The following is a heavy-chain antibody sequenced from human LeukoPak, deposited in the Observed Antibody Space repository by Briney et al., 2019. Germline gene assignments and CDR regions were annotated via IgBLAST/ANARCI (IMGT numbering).Heavy chain of an antibody. V-gene: IGHV3-53*01. CDR3: ARGVWEYSSGWVPYFDY. J-gene: IGHJ4*02. Sequence: GGSLRLSCAASGFTVSSNYMSWVRQAPGKGLEWVSVIYSGGSTYYADSVKGRFTISRDNSKNTLYLQMNSLRAEDTAVYYCARGVWEYSSGWVPYFDYWGQGTLVTVSS. D-gene: IGHD6-19*01. CDR1: GFTVSSNY. CDR2: IYSGGST.